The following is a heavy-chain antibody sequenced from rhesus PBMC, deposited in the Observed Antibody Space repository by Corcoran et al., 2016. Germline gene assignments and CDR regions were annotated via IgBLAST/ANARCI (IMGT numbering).Heavy chain of an antibody. CDR3: ARVNYGLDS. V-gene: IGHV4-147*01. CDR1: GGSISSDY. CDR2: IYGGSGRP. Sequence: QVQLQESGPGLVKPSETLSLTCAVSGGSISSDYLSWIRQSPGKGLEWIGYIYGGSGRPSYNPSLKSRVTISTDTSKNQFSLKLSSVTAADTAMYYCARVNYGLDSWGQGVVVTVSS. J-gene: IGHJ6*01.